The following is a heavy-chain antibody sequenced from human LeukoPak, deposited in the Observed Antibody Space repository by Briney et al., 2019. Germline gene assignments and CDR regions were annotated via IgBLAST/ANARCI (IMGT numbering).Heavy chain of an antibody. D-gene: IGHD3-3*01. CDR3: ARGEYDFWSGYGSDY. CDR2: MSYDGSNK. J-gene: IGHJ4*02. CDR1: GFTFSSYA. Sequence: PGGSLRLSCAASGFTFSSYAMHWVRQAPGKGLEWVAVMSYDGSNKYYADSVKGRFTISRDNSKNTLYLQMNSLRAEDTAVYYCARGEYDFWSGYGSDYWGRGTLVTVSS. V-gene: IGHV3-30-3*01.